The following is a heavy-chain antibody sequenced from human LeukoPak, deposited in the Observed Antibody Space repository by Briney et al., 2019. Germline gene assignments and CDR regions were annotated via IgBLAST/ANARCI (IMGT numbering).Heavy chain of an antibody. CDR3: TRESNYLHGGGAFDI. Sequence: QSGGSLRLSCAASGFTFSNYVLHWVCQAPGKGLEWVAVISYDGSEESYADSVKGRFTISRDNSKNTLCLQMNSLRTEATAIYYCTRESNYLHGGGAFDIWGQGTMVIVSS. CDR2: ISYDGSEE. J-gene: IGHJ3*02. CDR1: GFTFSNYV. V-gene: IGHV3-30-3*01. D-gene: IGHD3-10*01.